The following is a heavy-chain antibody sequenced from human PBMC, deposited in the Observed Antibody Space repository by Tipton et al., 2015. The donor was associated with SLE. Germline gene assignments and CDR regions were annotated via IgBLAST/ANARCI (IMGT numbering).Heavy chain of an antibody. D-gene: IGHD3-10*01. CDR1: GGSISTYY. CDR3: ARDYYGSGFDAFDI. CDR2: IYHTGST. Sequence: TLSLSCTVSGGSISTYYWSWIRQSPKQGLEWIGWIYHTGSTDYNPSLKSRVTISVDTSKNQFSLRLSSVTAADTAVYYCARDYYGSGFDAFDIWGQGTMVTVSS. J-gene: IGHJ3*02. V-gene: IGHV4-59*01.